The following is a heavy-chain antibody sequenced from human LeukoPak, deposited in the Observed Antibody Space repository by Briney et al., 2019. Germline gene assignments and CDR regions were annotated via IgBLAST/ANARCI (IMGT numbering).Heavy chain of an antibody. CDR3: ARLFGSRSPYKYVF. CDR2: VYYNRNT. J-gene: IGHJ1*01. CDR1: GDSITTSNHF. D-gene: IGHD3-10*01. Sequence: PSETLSLTCTVSGDSITTSNHFWGWIRQPPGKGLEWIGSVYYNRNTYYNPSLKSRVTISVDPSKNQFSLKLTSVTAADTAMYYCARLFGSRSPYKYVFWGQGTLVTVSS. V-gene: IGHV4-39*01.